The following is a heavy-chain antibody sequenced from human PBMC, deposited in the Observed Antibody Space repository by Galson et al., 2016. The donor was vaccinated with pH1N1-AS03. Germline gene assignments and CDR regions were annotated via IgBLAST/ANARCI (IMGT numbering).Heavy chain of an antibody. J-gene: IGHJ4*02. D-gene: IGHD1-1*01. CDR1: GFTFSSYT. CDR2: ISGRDGST. V-gene: IGHV3-23*01. Sequence: SLRLSCAASGFTFSSYTMSWVRQAPGKGLEWVSGISGRDGSTYYADSVKGRFTISRDNSKTTLYLQMNSLRAEDTAVYYCAKDSWGNNWSCFDYWGQGTLVTVSS. CDR3: AKDSWGNNWSCFDY.